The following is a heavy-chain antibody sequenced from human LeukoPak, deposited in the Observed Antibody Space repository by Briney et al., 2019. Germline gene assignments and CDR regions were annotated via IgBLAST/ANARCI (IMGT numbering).Heavy chain of an antibody. V-gene: IGHV4-59*01. J-gene: IGHJ4*02. Sequence: SETLSLTCTVSGGSISSYYWSWIRQPPGKGLEWIGYIYYSGSTNYNPSLKSRVTISVDTSKNQFSLKLSSVTAADTAVYYCARELVDVDTAMAIDYWGQGTLVTVSS. CDR1: GGSISSYY. CDR3: ARELVDVDTAMAIDY. CDR2: IYYSGST. D-gene: IGHD5-18*01.